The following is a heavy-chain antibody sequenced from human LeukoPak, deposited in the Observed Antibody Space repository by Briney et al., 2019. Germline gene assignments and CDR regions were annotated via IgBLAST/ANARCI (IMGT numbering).Heavy chain of an antibody. D-gene: IGHD3-22*01. V-gene: IGHV3-7*01. CDR2: IKQDGSEK. CDR3: ARDAEVGYFDSSNFYDY. Sequence: GGSLRLSCAASGFTFSSYWMSWVRQAPGKGLEWVANIKQDGSEKYYVDSVKGRFTISRDNAKNSLYLQMNSLRAEDTAVYYCARDAEVGYFDSSNFYDYWGQGTLVTVSS. CDR1: GFTFSSYW. J-gene: IGHJ4*02.